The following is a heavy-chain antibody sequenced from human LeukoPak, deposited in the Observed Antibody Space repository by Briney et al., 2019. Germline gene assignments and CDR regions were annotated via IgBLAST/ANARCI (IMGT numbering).Heavy chain of an antibody. D-gene: IGHD4-11*01. CDR3: ARDDYSNDWFDP. V-gene: IGHV4-38-2*02. Sequence: PSETLSLTCTVSGFPISSGYYWGWIRQFPGQGLERIVTFYHGLKTFYNPSLKSRVSISVDTSKNQFSLMLTSVTAADTAVYYCARDDYSNDWFDPWGQGTPVIVSS. CDR1: GFPISSGYY. CDR2: FYHGLKT. J-gene: IGHJ5*02.